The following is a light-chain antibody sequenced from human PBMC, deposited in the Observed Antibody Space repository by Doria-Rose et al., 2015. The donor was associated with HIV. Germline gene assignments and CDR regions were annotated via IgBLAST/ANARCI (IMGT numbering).Light chain of an antibody. CDR3: GTWDSSLSSWV. CDR2: DNN. CDR1: SSNIGNNY. V-gene: IGLV1-51*01. J-gene: IGLJ3*02. Sequence: QSVLTQPPSVSAAPGQKVTISCSGSSSNIGNNYVSWYQQLPGRAPKLILYDNNKRPSGIPDRFSGSKSGTSATLGITGLQTGDEADYYCGTWDSSLSSWVFGGGTRLTVL.